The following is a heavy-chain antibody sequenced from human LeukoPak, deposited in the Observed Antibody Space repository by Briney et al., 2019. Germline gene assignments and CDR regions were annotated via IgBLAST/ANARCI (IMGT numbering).Heavy chain of an antibody. CDR1: GFTFSSYG. CDR2: ISGSGGST. V-gene: IGHV3-23*01. CDR3: AKDATFGGVMAMYYFDY. J-gene: IGHJ4*02. Sequence: GGSLRLSCAASGFTFSSYGMSWVRQAPGKGLEWVSGISGSGGSTNYADSVKGRFTISRDNSKNTLYLQMNSLRAEDTAVYYCAKDATFGGVMAMYYFDYWGQGTLVTVSS. D-gene: IGHD3-16*01.